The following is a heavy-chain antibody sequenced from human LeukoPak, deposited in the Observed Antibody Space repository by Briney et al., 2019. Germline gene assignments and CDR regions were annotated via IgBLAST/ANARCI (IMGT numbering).Heavy chain of an antibody. D-gene: IGHD5-24*01. Sequence: GASVKVSCKASGYTFIGYFIHWVRQAPGQGLEWMGWINPNTGGTNYAQKFQGRVAMTRDKSTSTAYMELTRLRSDDTAMYYCVRFEGYRILTCDYWGQGTLVTVSS. J-gene: IGHJ4*02. CDR2: INPNTGGT. CDR1: GYTFIGYF. V-gene: IGHV1-2*02. CDR3: VRFEGYRILTCDY.